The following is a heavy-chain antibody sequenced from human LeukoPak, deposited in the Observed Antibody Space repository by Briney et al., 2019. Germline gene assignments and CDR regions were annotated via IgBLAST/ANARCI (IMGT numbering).Heavy chain of an antibody. CDR1: GGSFSGYY. Sequence: KPSETLSLTCAVYGGSFSGYYWSWIRQPPGKGLEWIGEINHSGSTNYNPSLKSRVTISVDTSKNQFSLKLSSVTAADTAVYYCARVISGWYLGHYFQHWGQGTLVTVSS. J-gene: IGHJ1*01. V-gene: IGHV4-34*01. D-gene: IGHD6-19*01. CDR3: ARVISGWYLGHYFQH. CDR2: INHSGST.